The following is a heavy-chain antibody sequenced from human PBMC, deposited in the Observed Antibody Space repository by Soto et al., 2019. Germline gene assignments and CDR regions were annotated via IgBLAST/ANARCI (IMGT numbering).Heavy chain of an antibody. V-gene: IGHV1-69*13. CDR3: ASSYYYDSSGPLGDWFDP. Sequence: ASVKVSCKASGGTFSSYAISWVRQAPGQGLEWMGGIIPIFGTANYAQKFQGRVTITADESTSTAYMELGSLRSEDTAVYYCASSYYYDSSGPLGDWFDPWGQGTLVTVSS. CDR1: GGTFSSYA. D-gene: IGHD3-22*01. J-gene: IGHJ5*02. CDR2: IIPIFGTA.